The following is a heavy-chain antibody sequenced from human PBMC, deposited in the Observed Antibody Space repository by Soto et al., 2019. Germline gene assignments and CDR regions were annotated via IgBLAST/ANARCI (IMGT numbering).Heavy chain of an antibody. Sequence: QVQLVQSGAEVKKPGSSVKVSCTASGGTFSSYTISWVRQAPGQGLEWMGRIIPILGIANYAQKFQGRVTITADKSTSTAYMELSSLRSEDTAVYYCGLAVIQLPNYYYYYMDVWGKGTTVTVSS. CDR3: GLAVIQLPNYYYYYMDV. V-gene: IGHV1-69*02. CDR2: IIPILGIA. J-gene: IGHJ6*03. D-gene: IGHD5-18*01. CDR1: GGTFSSYT.